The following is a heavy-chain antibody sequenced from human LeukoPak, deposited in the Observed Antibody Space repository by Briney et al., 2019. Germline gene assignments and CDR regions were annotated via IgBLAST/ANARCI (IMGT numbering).Heavy chain of an antibody. J-gene: IGHJ4*02. D-gene: IGHD1-26*01. CDR3: ARGRPWELPYFDY. CDR1: GFTFSSYA. Sequence: GRPLRLSCAASGFTFSSYAMHWVRQAPGKGLEWVAVISYDGSNKYYADSVKGRFTISRDNSKNTLYLQMNSLRAEDTAVYYCARGRPWELPYFDYWGQGTLVTVSS. CDR2: ISYDGSNK. V-gene: IGHV3-30-3*01.